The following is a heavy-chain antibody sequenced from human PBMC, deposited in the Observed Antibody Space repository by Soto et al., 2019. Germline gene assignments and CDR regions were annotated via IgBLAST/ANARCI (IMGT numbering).Heavy chain of an antibody. CDR2: IDYSGTA. V-gene: IGHV4-39*01. J-gene: IGHJ4*02. Sequence: SETLSLTCTVSSGSISVTNVFWGWVRQPPGKGLEWIGNIDYSGTAYFSPSLATRVTFHVDTSKNQFPLTLYSVTAADTAVYYCARITGRHLDYWGQGILVTVSS. D-gene: IGHD1-20*01. CDR3: ARITGRHLDY. CDR1: SGSISVTNVF.